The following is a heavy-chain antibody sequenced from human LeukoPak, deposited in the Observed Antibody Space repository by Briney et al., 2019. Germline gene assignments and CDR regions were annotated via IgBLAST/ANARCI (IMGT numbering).Heavy chain of an antibody. V-gene: IGHV4-34*01. CDR1: GGSFSGYY. CDR2: INHSGST. J-gene: IGHJ3*02. CDR3: ARYPIAAAGTTI. D-gene: IGHD6-13*01. Sequence: SETLSLTCAVYGGSFSGYYWSWIRQPPGKGLEWIGEINHSGSTNYNPSLKSRVTISVDTSKNQFSLKLSSVTAADTAVYYCARYPIAAAGTTIWGQGTMVTVSS.